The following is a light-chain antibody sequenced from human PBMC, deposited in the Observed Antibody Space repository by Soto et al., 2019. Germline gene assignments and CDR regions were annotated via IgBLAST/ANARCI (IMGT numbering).Light chain of an antibody. V-gene: IGKV3-15*01. J-gene: IGKJ1*01. CDR3: QQYNSWPPWT. Sequence: EIVMTQSPATLSVSPGERATLSCSASESVNSSLAWYQQKPGQAPRLLINGASTRATGIPARFSGSGSATEFTLTISRLKSEEFAVYYCQQYNSWPPWTFGQGTKVDIK. CDR1: ESVNSS. CDR2: GAS.